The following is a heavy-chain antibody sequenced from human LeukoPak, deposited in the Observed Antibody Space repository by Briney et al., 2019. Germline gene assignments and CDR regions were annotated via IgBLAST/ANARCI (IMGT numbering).Heavy chain of an antibody. CDR3: ARGPGGGYYDNFMDV. CDR1: GGSISSYY. CDR2: IYRSGTT. V-gene: IGHV4-4*07. D-gene: IGHD3-16*01. J-gene: IGHJ6*03. Sequence: SETLSLTCSVSGGSISSYYWSWIRQPAGKGLEWIGRIYRSGTTDYNPSLESRVTISVDKSKNQFSLNLSSVTAADTAVYYCARGPGGGYYDNFMDVWGKGTTVTVSS.